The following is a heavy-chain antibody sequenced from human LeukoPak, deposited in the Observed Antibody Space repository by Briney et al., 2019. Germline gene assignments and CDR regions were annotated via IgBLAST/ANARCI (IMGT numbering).Heavy chain of an antibody. J-gene: IGHJ1*01. V-gene: IGHV4-34*01. Sequence: PSETLSLTCAVYGGSFSGYYWSWIRQPPGKGLEWIGEINHSGSTNYNPSPKSRVTISVDTSKNQFSLKLSSVTAADTAVYYCARGPPHIVVVPAAQGYFQHWGQGTLVTVSS. CDR3: ARGPPHIVVVPAAQGYFQH. D-gene: IGHD2-2*01. CDR1: GGSFSGYY. CDR2: INHSGST.